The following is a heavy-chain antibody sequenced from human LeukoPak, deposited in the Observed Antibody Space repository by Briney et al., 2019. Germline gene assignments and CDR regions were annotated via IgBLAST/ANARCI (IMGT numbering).Heavy chain of an antibody. CDR3: VRSALAYGGYVDY. Sequence: GGSLRLSCAASGFTFSDYYMSWIRQAPGKGLEWVSYISSSGSTIYYADSVKGRFTISRDNAKNPLYLQMNSLRAEDTAVYYCVRSALAYGGYVDYWGQGTLVTVSS. CDR2: ISSSGSTI. V-gene: IGHV3-11*04. J-gene: IGHJ4*02. CDR1: GFTFSDYY. D-gene: IGHD4/OR15-4a*01.